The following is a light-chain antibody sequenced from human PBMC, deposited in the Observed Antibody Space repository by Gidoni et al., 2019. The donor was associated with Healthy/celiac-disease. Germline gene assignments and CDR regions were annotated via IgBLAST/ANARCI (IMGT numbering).Light chain of an antibody. V-gene: IGLV3-25*03. J-gene: IGLJ2*01. CDR1: ALPEQY. CDR3: QSADSSGTYQV. Sequence: SYELTQPPSVSVSPGQTARITCSGDALPEQYAYWYQQKPGQAPVLVIYKDSERPSGIPERFSGSSSGTTDTLTISGVQAEDESDYYCQSADSSGTYQVFGGGTKLTVL. CDR2: KDS.